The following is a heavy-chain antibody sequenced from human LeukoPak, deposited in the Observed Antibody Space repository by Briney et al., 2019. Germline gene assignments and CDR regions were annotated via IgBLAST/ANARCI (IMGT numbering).Heavy chain of an antibody. V-gene: IGHV1-3*04. J-gene: IGHJ6*02. D-gene: IGHD3-22*01. Sequence: ASVKVSCKASGYIFTRYTMHWVRQAPGQRLEWMGWINTGNGDTKYSQRFQGRVTITRDTSASTAYMDLSSLRSEDTAAYYCARDLLYSSDSVWGQGTTVTVSS. CDR1: GYIFTRYT. CDR3: ARDLLYSSDSV. CDR2: INTGNGDT.